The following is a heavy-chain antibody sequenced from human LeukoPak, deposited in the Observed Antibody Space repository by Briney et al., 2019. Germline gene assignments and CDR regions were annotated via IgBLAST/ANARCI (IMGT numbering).Heavy chain of an antibody. CDR3: XXXXXYYDSSGPDWYFDY. J-gene: IGHJ4*02. CDR2: ISSSSSYI. V-gene: IGHV3-21*01. D-gene: IGHD3-22*01. CDR1: GFTFSSYS. Sequence: GGSLRLSCAASGFTFSSYSMNWVRQAPGKGLEWVSSISSSSSYIYYADSVKGRFTISRDNAKNSLYLQMNSLRAEDTAVYYXXXXXXYYDSSGPDWYFDYWGQGTLVTVSS.